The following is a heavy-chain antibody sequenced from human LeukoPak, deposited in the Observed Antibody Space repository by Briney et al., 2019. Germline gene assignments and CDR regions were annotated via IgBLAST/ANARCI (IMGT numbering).Heavy chain of an antibody. V-gene: IGHV1-46*01. CDR2: INPSGGST. CDR3: ARSRLRFLEWSPVDY. CDR1: GYTFTSYY. D-gene: IGHD3-3*01. Sequence: ASVKVSCKASGYTFTSYYMHWVRQAPGQGLEWMGIINPSGGSTSYAQKFQGRVTMTRDTSTSTVYMELSSLRSEDTAVYYCARSRLRFLEWSPVDYWGQGTLVTVSS. J-gene: IGHJ4*02.